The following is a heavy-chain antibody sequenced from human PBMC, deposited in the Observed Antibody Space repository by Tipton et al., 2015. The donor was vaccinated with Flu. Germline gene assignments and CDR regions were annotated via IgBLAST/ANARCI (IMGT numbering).Heavy chain of an antibody. V-gene: IGHV3-33*06. CDR3: AKSTYYYDSSGNYGVGYFDY. CDR2: IWYDGSNK. D-gene: IGHD3-22*01. J-gene: IGHJ4*02. Sequence: SLRLSCAASGFTFSNYGIHWVRQAPGKGLEWVTLIWYDGSNKYYADSVKGRFTISRDNSKNTLYLQMNSLRAEDTAVYYCAKSTYYYDSSGNYGVGYFDYWGQGTLVTVSS. CDR1: GFTFSNYG.